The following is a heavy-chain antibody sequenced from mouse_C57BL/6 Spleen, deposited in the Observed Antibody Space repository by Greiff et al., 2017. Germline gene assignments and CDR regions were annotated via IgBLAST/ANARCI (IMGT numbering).Heavy chain of an antibody. CDR2: IDPETGGT. V-gene: IGHV1-15*01. Sequence: VQLQQSGAELVRPGASVTLSCKASGYTFTHYEMHWVKQTPVHGLEWIGAIDPETGGTAYNQKFKGKAILTADKSSSTAYLELRSLTSEDSAVYYCTRGGYYFDYWGQGTTLTVSS. CDR1: GYTFTHYE. CDR3: TRGGYYFDY. J-gene: IGHJ2*01.